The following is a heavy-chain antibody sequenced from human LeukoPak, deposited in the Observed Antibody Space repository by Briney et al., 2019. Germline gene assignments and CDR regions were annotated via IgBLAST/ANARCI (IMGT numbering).Heavy chain of an antibody. D-gene: IGHD2-2*01. CDR3: ARDRLGYCSSTSCRNFDY. Sequence: SVKVSCKASGGTFSSYAISWVRQAPGQGLEWMGGIIPIFGTANYAQKFQGRVTITADESTSTAYMELSSLRSEDTAVYYCARDRLGYCSSTSCRNFDYWGQGTLVTVSS. CDR1: GGTFSSYA. CDR2: IIPIFGTA. J-gene: IGHJ4*02. V-gene: IGHV1-69*13.